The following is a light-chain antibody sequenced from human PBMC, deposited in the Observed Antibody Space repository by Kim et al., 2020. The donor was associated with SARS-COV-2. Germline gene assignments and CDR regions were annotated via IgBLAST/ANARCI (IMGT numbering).Light chain of an antibody. J-gene: IGLJ3*02. V-gene: IGLV3-19*01. CDR2: GRN. Sequence: LRQTVRITCQGTSLRNYYASWYQQKPRQAPVVVIYGRNDRPSGIPDRFSGSNSGNTASLTITGAQAEDEADYYCNSRDSSGNHLVFGGGTQLTVL. CDR1: SLRNYY. CDR3: NSRDSSGNHLV.